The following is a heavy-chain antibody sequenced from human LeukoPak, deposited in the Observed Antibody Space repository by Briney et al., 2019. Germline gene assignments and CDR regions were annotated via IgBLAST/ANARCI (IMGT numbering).Heavy chain of an antibody. CDR3: ARGSGNYYCDY. CDR1: GYTFTGYY. Sequence: ASVKVSCKASGYTFTGYYMHWVRQAPGQGLEWMGWINPNSGGTNDAQKFQGRVNVTRDTSISTAYMELSRLISDDTAVYYCARGSGNYYCDYWGQGTLVTVSS. D-gene: IGHD1-26*01. V-gene: IGHV1-2*02. CDR2: INPNSGGT. J-gene: IGHJ4*02.